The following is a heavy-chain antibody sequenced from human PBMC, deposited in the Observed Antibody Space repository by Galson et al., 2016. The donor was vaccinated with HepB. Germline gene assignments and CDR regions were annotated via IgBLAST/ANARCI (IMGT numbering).Heavy chain of an antibody. V-gene: IGHV1-69*13. D-gene: IGHD1-26*01. J-gene: IGHJ6*02. CDR1: GGTFSRNG. CDR2: IIPVFGTS. Sequence: SVKVSCKASGGTFSRNGISWVRQAPGQGLEWIGGIIPVFGTSNYAQRFQGRVTIIPDESTSTAYMDLNSLRSDDTAVFYCARTLSGSSFDCAMDVWGQGTTVTVSS. CDR3: ARTLSGSSFDCAMDV.